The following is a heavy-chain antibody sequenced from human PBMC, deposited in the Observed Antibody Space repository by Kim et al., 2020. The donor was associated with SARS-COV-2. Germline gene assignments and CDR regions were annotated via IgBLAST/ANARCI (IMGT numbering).Heavy chain of an antibody. V-gene: IGHV3-21*01. CDR1: LCIYT. J-gene: IGHJ6*03. CDR2: IRRVGMYI. Sequence: GGSLRLSCAASLCIYTMSWVRRARGEALEWVSSIRRVGMYIYYAYSVKARMTISSVSANNSMYLQMNKLKAEGTAESYCEWCYLQDSYYYSLDVGGKGTT. CDR3: EWCYLQDSYYYSLDV. D-gene: IGHD2-15*01.